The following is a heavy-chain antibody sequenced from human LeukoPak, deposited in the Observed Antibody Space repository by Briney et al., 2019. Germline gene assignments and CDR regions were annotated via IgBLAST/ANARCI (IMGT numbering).Heavy chain of an antibody. CDR3: VRDGSYYDSSGYYYLN. CDR1: GGTFSTYA. J-gene: IGHJ4*02. Sequence: GASVKVSCKASGGTFSTYAISWVRQAPGQGLEWMGGITPMFGTANYAQKFQGRVTITADDSTSTAYMELSSLRSEDTAVYYCVRDGSYYDSSGYYYLNWGQGTLVTVSS. D-gene: IGHD3-22*01. CDR2: ITPMFGTA. V-gene: IGHV1-69*13.